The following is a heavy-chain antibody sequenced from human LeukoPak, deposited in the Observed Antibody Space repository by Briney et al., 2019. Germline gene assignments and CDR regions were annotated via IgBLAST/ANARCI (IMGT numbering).Heavy chain of an antibody. V-gene: IGHV3-64*01. CDR2: ISSNGGST. Sequence: GGSLRLSCAASGFTFSSYWMSWVRQAPGKGLEYVSAISSNGGSTYYANSVKGRFTISRDNSKNTLYLQMGSLRAEDMAVYYCARDAGYCSGGSCYYDYYYYMDVWGKGTTVTVSS. CDR1: GFTFSSYW. D-gene: IGHD2-15*01. J-gene: IGHJ6*03. CDR3: ARDAGYCSGGSCYYDYYYYMDV.